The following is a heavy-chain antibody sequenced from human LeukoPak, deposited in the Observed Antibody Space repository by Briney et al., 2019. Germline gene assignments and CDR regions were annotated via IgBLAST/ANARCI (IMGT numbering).Heavy chain of an antibody. V-gene: IGHV1-2*02. CDR2: INPNSGGT. J-gene: IGHJ4*02. CDR3: ARXLRISRIAAAGIIIY. Sequence: ASVKVSCKASGYTFTGYYMHRVRQAPGQGLEWMGWINPNSGGTNYAQKFQGRVTMTRDTSISTAYMELSRLRSDDTAVYYCARXLRISRIAAAGIIIYWGQGTLVTVSS. D-gene: IGHD6-13*01. CDR1: GYTFTGYY.